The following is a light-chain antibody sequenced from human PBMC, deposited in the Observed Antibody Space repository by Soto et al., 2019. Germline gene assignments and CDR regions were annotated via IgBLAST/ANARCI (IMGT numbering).Light chain of an antibody. J-gene: IGKJ5*01. V-gene: IGKV3-20*01. Sequence: ETVLTQSPGTLSLSAGERASLSCRASQSISGRYLAWYQQKPGQAPRLLIYGTSSRATGIPDRFSGIGSGTDYTLTISRLQPEDFAVFYCQQYGSSITFGQGTRLETK. CDR2: GTS. CDR1: QSISGRY. CDR3: QQYGSSIT.